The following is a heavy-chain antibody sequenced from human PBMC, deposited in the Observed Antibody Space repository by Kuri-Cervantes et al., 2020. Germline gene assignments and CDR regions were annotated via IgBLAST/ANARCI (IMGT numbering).Heavy chain of an antibody. V-gene: IGHV1-69*05. CDR1: GGTFSSYA. CDR2: IIPIFGTA. J-gene: IGHJ3*02. D-gene: IGHD3-22*01. CDR3: ARTYYYDRAPAFDI. Sequence: SVKVSCKASGGTFSSYAISWVRQAPGQGLEWMGGIIPIFGTANYAQKFQGRVTITTDESTSTAYMELSSLRSEDTAVYYCARTYYYDRAPAFDIWGQGTMVTVSS.